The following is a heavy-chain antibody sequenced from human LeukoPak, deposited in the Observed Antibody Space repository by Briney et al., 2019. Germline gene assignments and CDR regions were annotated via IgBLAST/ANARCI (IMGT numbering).Heavy chain of an antibody. CDR1: GFAFSSYW. D-gene: IGHD3-16*01. CDR2: INHNGNVN. J-gene: IGHJ6*02. CDR3: ARGGGLDV. Sequence: GGSLRLSCAASGFAFSSYWMNWARQAPGKGLEWVASINHNGNVNYYVDSVKGRFTISRDNAKNSLYLQMSNLRAEDTAVYFRARGGGLDVWGQGATVTVSS. V-gene: IGHV3-7*03.